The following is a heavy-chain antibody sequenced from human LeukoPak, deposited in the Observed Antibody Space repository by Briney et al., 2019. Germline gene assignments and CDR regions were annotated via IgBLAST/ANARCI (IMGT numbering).Heavy chain of an antibody. J-gene: IGHJ6*03. Sequence: ASVKVSCKASGYTFTSYGISWVRQAPGQGLEWIGWISAYNGNTNYAQKLQGRVTMTTDTSTSTAYMELRSLRSDDTAVYYCARVAGQYNWNDSFHYYYMDVWGKGTTVTVSS. CDR1: GYTFTSYG. CDR2: ISAYNGNT. V-gene: IGHV1-18*01. CDR3: ARVAGQYNWNDSFHYYYMDV. D-gene: IGHD1-1*01.